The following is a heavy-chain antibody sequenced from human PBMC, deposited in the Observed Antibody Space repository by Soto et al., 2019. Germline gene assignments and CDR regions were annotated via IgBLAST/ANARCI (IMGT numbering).Heavy chain of an antibody. Sequence: QLQLQESGPGLVKPSETLSLTCTVSGGSISSSSYYWGWIRQPPGKGLEWIGSIYYSGSTYYNPSLKSRVPISVDTSKNQFSLKLSSVTAADTAVYYCARHPIPDYDILTGFFSYFDYWGQGTLVTVSS. CDR2: IYYSGST. CDR3: ARHPIPDYDILTGFFSYFDY. J-gene: IGHJ4*02. D-gene: IGHD3-9*01. CDR1: GGSISSSSYY. V-gene: IGHV4-39*01.